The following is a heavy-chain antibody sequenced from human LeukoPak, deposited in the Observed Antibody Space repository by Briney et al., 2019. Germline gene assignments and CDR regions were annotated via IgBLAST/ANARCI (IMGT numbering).Heavy chain of an antibody. J-gene: IGHJ4*02. V-gene: IGHV4-34*01. CDR2: INHSVIT. Sequence: SETLSLTCAVYGGSFRGYYWSWIRQPPGKGLEWMGEINHSVITNYNPSLQRRVTISVDTSKNQFSLKMTSVTAADTAVYYCARGLTRTYYYDSSGYPGFDYWGQGTLVTVSS. CDR1: GGSFRGYY. D-gene: IGHD3-22*01. CDR3: ARGLTRTYYYDSSGYPGFDY.